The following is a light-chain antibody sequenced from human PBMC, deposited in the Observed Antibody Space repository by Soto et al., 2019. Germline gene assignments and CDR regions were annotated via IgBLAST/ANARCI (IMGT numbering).Light chain of an antibody. CDR1: ESVSTN. CDR3: QQYNSPWT. CDR2: GAS. Sequence: EIEMTQSPATLSLAPGERFTLSCRASESVSTNLAWYQQKAGQAPRLLIYGASTRATGIPARFSGSGSGTDFTLTISSLQPDDFATYYCQQYNSPWTFGQGTKVDIK. J-gene: IGKJ1*01. V-gene: IGKV3D-15*01.